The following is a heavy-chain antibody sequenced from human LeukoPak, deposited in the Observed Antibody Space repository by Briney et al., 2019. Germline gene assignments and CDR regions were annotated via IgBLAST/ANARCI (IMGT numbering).Heavy chain of an antibody. CDR3: ARQGRPTVGYSSSWYLSDY. Sequence: SETLSLTCIVSGGSISSSSYYWGWIRQPPGKGLEWIGSIYYSGSTYYNPSLKSRVTISVDTSKNQFSLKLSSVTAADTAVYYCARQGRPTVGYSSSWYLSDYWGQGTLVTVSS. D-gene: IGHD6-13*01. J-gene: IGHJ4*02. CDR1: GGSISSSSYY. CDR2: IYYSGST. V-gene: IGHV4-39*01.